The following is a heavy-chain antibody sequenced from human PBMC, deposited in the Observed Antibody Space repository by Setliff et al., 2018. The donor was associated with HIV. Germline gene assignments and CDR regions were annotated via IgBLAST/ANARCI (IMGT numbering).Heavy chain of an antibody. CDR1: GGTFGNFA. CDR3: ARGEMATMESDDAFDL. V-gene: IGHV1-69*04. Sequence: GASVTVSCKASGGTFGNFAISWVRQAPGQRLEWLGKIIPMLGLADYAPKFQGRVTISADESTNTVYMALSRLTSDDLAVYYCARGEMATMESDDAFDLWGQGTMVTVSS. CDR2: IIPMLGLA. J-gene: IGHJ3*01. D-gene: IGHD5-12*01.